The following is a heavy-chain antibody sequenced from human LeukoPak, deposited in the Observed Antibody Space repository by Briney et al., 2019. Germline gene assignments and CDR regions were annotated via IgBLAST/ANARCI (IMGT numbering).Heavy chain of an antibody. Sequence: KPSETLSLTCTVSGGSISSYYWSWIRQPPGKGLEWIGYIYYSGSTNYNPSLKSRVTISVDTSKNQFSLKLSSVTAADTAVYYCARGGSSSRSFQHWGQGTLVTVSS. J-gene: IGHJ1*01. CDR1: GGSISSYY. D-gene: IGHD6-13*01. V-gene: IGHV4-59*01. CDR3: ARGGSSSRSFQH. CDR2: IYYSGST.